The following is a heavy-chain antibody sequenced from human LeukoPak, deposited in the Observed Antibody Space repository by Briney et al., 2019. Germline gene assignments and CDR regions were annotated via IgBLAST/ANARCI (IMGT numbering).Heavy chain of an antibody. D-gene: IGHD3-22*01. J-gene: IGHJ4*02. CDR2: IYSGGST. Sequence: QPGGSLRLSCAASGFTVSSNYMSWVRQAPGKGLEWVSVIYSGGSTYYADSVKGRFTISRDNSKNTLYLQMNSLRAEDTAVYYCARSDDAMIVVVIPLYFDYWGQGTLVTVSS. V-gene: IGHV3-53*05. CDR1: GFTVSSNY. CDR3: ARSDDAMIVVVIPLYFDY.